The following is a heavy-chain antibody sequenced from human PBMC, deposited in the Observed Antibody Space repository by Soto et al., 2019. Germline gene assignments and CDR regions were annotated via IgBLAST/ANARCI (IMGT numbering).Heavy chain of an antibody. V-gene: IGHV3-23*01. J-gene: IGHJ4*02. CDR2: ISGSGGST. Sequence: GGSLRLSCAASGFTFSSYAMSWVRQAPGKGLEWVSAISGSGGSTYYADSVKGRFTISRDNSKNTLYMQMNSLRAEDTAVYYCASAHTYYYGSGSYLGYWGQGTLVTVSS. D-gene: IGHD3-10*01. CDR3: ASAHTYYYGSGSYLGY. CDR1: GFTFSSYA.